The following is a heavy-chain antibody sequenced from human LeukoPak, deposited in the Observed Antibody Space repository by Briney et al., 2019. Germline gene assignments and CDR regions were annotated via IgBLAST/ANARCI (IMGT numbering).Heavy chain of an antibody. V-gene: IGHV4-30-4*08. Sequence: PSETLSLTCAVYGGSFSGYYWSWIRQPPGKGLEWIGYIYYSGSTYYNPSLKSRVTISVDTSKNQFSLKLSSVTAADTAVYYCARGLYDSSGYYYRVWFDPWGQGTLVTVSS. J-gene: IGHJ5*02. CDR3: ARGLYDSSGYYYRVWFDP. CDR1: GGSFSGYY. D-gene: IGHD3-22*01. CDR2: IYYSGST.